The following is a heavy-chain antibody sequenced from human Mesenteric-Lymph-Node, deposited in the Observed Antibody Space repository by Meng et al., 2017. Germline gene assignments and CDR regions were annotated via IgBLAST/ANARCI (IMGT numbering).Heavy chain of an antibody. D-gene: IGHD4-17*01. V-gene: IGHV1-3*01. J-gene: IGHJ5*02. CDR2: INAGNGNT. CDR1: GYTFTSYA. CDR3: ARGPYGDYVTNNWFDP. Sequence: ASVKVSCKASGYTFTSYAMHWVRQAPGQRLEWMGWINAGNGNTKYSQKFQGRVTITRDTSASTTYMEPSSLRSEDTAVYYCARGPYGDYVTNNWFDPWGQGTLVTVSS.